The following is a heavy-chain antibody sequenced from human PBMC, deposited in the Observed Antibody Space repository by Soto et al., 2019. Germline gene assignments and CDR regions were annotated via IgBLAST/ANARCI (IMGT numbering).Heavy chain of an antibody. J-gene: IGHJ6*02. CDR1: GFTFSSYG. CDR3: ASYGNYGDSTRIYYYYGMDV. CDR2: IWYDGSNK. Sequence: GGSLRLSCAASGFTFSSYGMHWVRQAPGKGLEWVAVIWYDGSNKYYADSVKGRFTISRDNSKNTLYLQMNSLRAEDTAVYYCASYGNYGDSTRIYYYYGMDVWGQGTTVTVSS. V-gene: IGHV3-33*01. D-gene: IGHD4-17*01.